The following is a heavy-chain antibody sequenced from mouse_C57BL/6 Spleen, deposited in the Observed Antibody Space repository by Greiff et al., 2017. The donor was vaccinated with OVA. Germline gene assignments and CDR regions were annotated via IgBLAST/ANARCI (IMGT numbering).Heavy chain of an antibody. Sequence: VQLQQSGAELVRPGTSVKVSCKASGYAFTNYLIEWVKQRPGQGLEWIGVINPGSGGTNYNEKFKGKATLTADKSSSTAYMQLSSLTSEDSAVYFCAREGDYGNYVAWFAYWGQGTLVTVSA. CDR2: INPGSGGT. D-gene: IGHD2-1*01. CDR1: GYAFTNYL. J-gene: IGHJ3*01. CDR3: AREGDYGNYVAWFAY. V-gene: IGHV1-54*01.